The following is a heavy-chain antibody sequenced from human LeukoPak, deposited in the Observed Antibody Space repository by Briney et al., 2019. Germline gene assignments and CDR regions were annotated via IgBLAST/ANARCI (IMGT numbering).Heavy chain of an antibody. CDR3: ARGGYSYGSGFDY. CDR1: GGSISSSSYY. Sequence: SETLSLTCTVSGGSISSSSYYWGWIRQPPGKGLEWIGSIYYSGSTYYNPSLKSRVTISVDTSKNQFSLKLSSVTAADTAVYYCARGGYSYGSGFDYWGQGTLVTVSS. V-gene: IGHV4-39*07. D-gene: IGHD5-18*01. J-gene: IGHJ4*02. CDR2: IYYSGST.